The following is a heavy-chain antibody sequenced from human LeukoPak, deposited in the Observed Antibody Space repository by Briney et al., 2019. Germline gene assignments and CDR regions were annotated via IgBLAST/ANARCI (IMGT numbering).Heavy chain of an antibody. V-gene: IGHV4-31*03. J-gene: IGHJ4*02. CDR1: GGSISSGGYY. Sequence: PSETLSLTCTVSGGSISSGGYYWSWIRQHPGKGLEWIGYIYYSGSTYYNPSLKSRVTISVDTSKNQFSLKLSSVTAADTAVYYCATHARGYDLDYWGQGTLVTVSS. CDR2: IYYSGST. CDR3: ATHARGYDLDY. D-gene: IGHD5-12*01.